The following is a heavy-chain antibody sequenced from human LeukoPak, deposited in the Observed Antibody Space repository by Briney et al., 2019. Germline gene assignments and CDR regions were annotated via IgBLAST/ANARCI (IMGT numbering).Heavy chain of an antibody. CDR2: IRYDGSNK. V-gene: IGHV3-30*02. Sequence: GGSLRLSCAASGFSISTYDMHWVRQAPGKGLEWVTVIRYDGSNKYYADSVKGRFTISRDNSKNTVYLQMNSLRAEDTAVYHCAKEYNYYFDYWGQGTLVTVSS. CDR3: AKEYNYYFDY. D-gene: IGHD1-1*01. CDR1: GFSISTYD. J-gene: IGHJ4*02.